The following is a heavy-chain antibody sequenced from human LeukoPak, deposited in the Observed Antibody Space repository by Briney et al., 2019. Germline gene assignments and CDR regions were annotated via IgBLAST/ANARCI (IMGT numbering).Heavy chain of an antibody. Sequence: ASVKVSCKASGYTFTGHFVHWVRQAPGQGLEWMGWNNPNSGGAKYAQNFQGRVSMTTDTSISTAYMELSRLRSGDTAVYYCARALRTDISTTDYWGQGTLVTVSS. CDR2: NNPNSGGA. CDR3: ARALRTDISTTDY. D-gene: IGHD3-9*01. J-gene: IGHJ4*02. V-gene: IGHV1-2*02. CDR1: GYTFTGHF.